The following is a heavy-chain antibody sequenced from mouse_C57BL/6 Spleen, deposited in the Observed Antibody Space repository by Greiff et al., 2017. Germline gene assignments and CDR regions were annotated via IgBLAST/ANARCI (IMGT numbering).Heavy chain of an antibody. V-gene: IGHV14-4*01. CDR3: TASEYFDD. J-gene: IGHJ1*03. CDR1: GFNIKDDY. CDR2: IDPENGDT. Sequence: VQLQQSGAELVRPGASVKLSCTASGFNIKDDYMHWVKQRPEQGLEWIGWIDPENGDTEYASKFQGKATITADTSSNTAYLQLSSLTSEDTAVYYCTASEYFDDWGTGTTVTVSS.